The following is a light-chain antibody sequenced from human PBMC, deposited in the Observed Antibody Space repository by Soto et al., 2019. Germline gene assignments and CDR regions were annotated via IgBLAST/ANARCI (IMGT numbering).Light chain of an antibody. CDR2: VNNDGSH. J-gene: IGLJ1*01. CDR1: SGHSSYA. V-gene: IGLV4-69*01. Sequence: QAVVTQSPAVSGSLGASVKLTCTLSSGHSSYAIAWHQQPPEKGPRYLMKVNNDGSHNKGDGIPDRFSGSSSGAEVYLTISSLQSEDEADYYCQTWGTGIQVFGAGTKLTVL. CDR3: QTWGTGIQV.